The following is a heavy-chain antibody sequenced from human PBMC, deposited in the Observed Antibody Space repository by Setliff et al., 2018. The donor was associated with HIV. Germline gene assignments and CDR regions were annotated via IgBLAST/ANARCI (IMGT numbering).Heavy chain of an antibody. CDR3: ARAVPSYYYGSGSISPSFDY. D-gene: IGHD3-10*01. CDR2: IYYSGST. V-gene: IGHV4-39*01. J-gene: IGHJ4*02. Sequence: PSETLSLTCTVSGGSISSSSYYWGWIRQPPGKGLEWIGSIYYSGSTYYNPSLKSRVTISVDTSKNQFPLKLSSVTAADTAVYYCARAVPSYYYGSGSISPSFDYWGQGTLVTVSS. CDR1: GGSISSSSYY.